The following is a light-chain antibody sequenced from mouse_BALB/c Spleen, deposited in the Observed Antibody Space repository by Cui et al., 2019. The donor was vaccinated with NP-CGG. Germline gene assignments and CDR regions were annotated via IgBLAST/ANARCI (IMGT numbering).Light chain of an antibody. V-gene: IGLV1*01. CDR1: TGAVTTSNY. J-gene: IGLJ1*01. CDR2: GTN. CDR3: ALWYSNHWV. Sequence: AVVTQESALTKSPGETVTLSCRSSTGAVTTSNYANWVQEKPDHLFTGLIGGTNNRAPGVPARFSGSLIGDKAALTITRAQTDDEAIYFCALWYSNHWVFGGGTKLTVL.